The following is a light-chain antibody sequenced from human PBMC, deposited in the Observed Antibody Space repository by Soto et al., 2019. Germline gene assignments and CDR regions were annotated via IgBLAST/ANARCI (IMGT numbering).Light chain of an antibody. J-gene: IGLJ1*01. CDR2: DVS. Sequence: QSVGTQLPPVCGALGRTFTISCTGTSSDVGVFDYVSWFQQYQGKAPKPIICDVSYRPSGLSDRFSGSKSGNTASLTISGLQADDESYYYGSSYGIPRFPYVFGTGIKVTVL. CDR1: SSDVGVFDY. CDR3: SSYGIPRFPYV. V-gene: IGLV2-14*01.